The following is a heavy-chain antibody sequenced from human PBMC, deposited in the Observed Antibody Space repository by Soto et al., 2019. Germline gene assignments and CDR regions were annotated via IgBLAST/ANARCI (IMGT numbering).Heavy chain of an antibody. CDR2: ISYDGSNK. V-gene: IGHV3-30-3*01. CDR3: AREDYGQHYFDY. D-gene: IGHD3-10*01. Sequence: PGGSLRLSCAASGFTFSSYAMHWVRQAPGKGLEWVAVISYDGSNKYYADSVKGRFTISRDNSKNTLYLQMNSLRAEDTAVYHCAREDYGQHYFDYWGQGT. J-gene: IGHJ4*02. CDR1: GFTFSSYA.